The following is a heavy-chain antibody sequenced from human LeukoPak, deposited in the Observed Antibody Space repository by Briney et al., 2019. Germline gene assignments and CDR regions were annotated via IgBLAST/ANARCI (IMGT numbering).Heavy chain of an antibody. CDR2: INHSGST. J-gene: IGHJ4*02. CDR1: GGSFSGYY. Sequence: SETLSLTCAVYGGSFSGYYWSWIRQPPGKGLEWIGEINHSGSTNYNPSLKSRVTISVDTSKNQFSLKLSSVTAADTAVYYCARAGAYYDYVWGSYRSSYFDYWGQGTLVTVSS. CDR3: ARAGAYYDYVWGSYRSSYFDY. D-gene: IGHD3-16*02. V-gene: IGHV4-34*01.